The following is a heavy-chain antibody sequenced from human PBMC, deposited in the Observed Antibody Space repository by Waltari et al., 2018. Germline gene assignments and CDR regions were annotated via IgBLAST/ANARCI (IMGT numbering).Heavy chain of an antibody. D-gene: IGHD2-15*01. J-gene: IGHJ6*03. Sequence: QVQLVESGGGVVQPGRSLRLSCAASGFTFSSYAMHWVRQAPGKGLEWVAVISYDGSKKYYADSVKGRFTISRDNSKNTLYLQMNSLRAEDTAVYYCARCKLSGPSGYYMDVWGKGTTVTVSS. V-gene: IGHV3-30-3*01. CDR2: ISYDGSKK. CDR1: GFTFSSYA. CDR3: ARCKLSGPSGYYMDV.